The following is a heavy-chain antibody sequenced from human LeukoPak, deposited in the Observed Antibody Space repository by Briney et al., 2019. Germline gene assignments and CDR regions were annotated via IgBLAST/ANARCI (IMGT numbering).Heavy chain of an antibody. D-gene: IGHD5-18*01. CDR3: ARELSSSGYYFDS. V-gene: IGHV3-21*01. CDR2: ISSSSAYI. Sequence: PGGSLRLSCEASGFSLTNYGMDWVRQAPGKGLDWVSSISSSSAYIYYAASVRGRFTISRDNAKNSLYLQMNSLRAEDTAVYYCARELSSSGYYFDSWGQGNLVTVSS. CDR1: GFSLTNYG. J-gene: IGHJ4*02.